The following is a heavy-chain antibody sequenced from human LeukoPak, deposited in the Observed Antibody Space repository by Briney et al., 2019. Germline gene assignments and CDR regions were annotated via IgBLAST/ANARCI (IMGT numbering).Heavy chain of an antibody. CDR1: GGSITTDF. CDR3: ARSTGGAAAGDC. CDR2: FSYTGST. J-gene: IGHJ4*02. V-gene: IGHV4-59*01. D-gene: IGHD6-13*01. Sequence: SETLSLTCTVSGGSITTDFWGWIRQPPGKGLEWIGYFSYTGSTTYNPSLKSRATISTDTSQNRFSLKLNSVTAADTAMYYCARSTGGAAAGDCWGQGTLVTVSS.